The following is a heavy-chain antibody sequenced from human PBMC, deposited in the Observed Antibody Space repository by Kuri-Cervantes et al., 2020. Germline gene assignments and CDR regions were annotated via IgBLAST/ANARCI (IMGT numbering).Heavy chain of an antibody. CDR1: GGSISSSSYY. V-gene: IGHV4-39*01. CDR2: IYYSGST. Sequence: SETLSLTCTVSGGSISSSSYYWGWIRQPPGKGLERIGSIYYSGSTYYNPSLKSRVTISVDTSKNQFSLKLSSVTAADTAVYYCASQSGYYDILTGWVYYGMDVWGQGTTVTVSS. J-gene: IGHJ6*02. D-gene: IGHD3-9*01. CDR3: ASQSGYYDILTGWVYYGMDV.